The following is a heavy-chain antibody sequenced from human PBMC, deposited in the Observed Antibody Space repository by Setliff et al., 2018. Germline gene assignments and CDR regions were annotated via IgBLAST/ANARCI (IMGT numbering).Heavy chain of an antibody. CDR2: INPSGGST. J-gene: IGHJ5*01. V-gene: IGHV1-46*01. CDR3: ARDLGNWFDS. D-gene: IGHD3-16*01. CDR1: GYTFTSSY. Sequence: ASVKVSCKASGYTFTSSYMHWVRQAPGQGLEWMGIINPSGGSTIYAQKFQGRVTMTRDTSTSTFYMELSSLRAEDTSVYYCARDLGNWFDSWGQGTVVTVSS.